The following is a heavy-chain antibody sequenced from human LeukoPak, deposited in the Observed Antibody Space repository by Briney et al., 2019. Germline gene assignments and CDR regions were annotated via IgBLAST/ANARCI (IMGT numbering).Heavy chain of an antibody. J-gene: IGHJ4*02. CDR1: GCTLTNYL. CDR2: IAPSVDTT. D-gene: IGHD2-8*02. V-gene: IGHV1-46*01. CDR3: VREESGGYFDY. Sequence: SSVTVSCLPSGCTLTNYLLHWLRQAPGQGLEWVGRIAPSVDTTNYAQKFRDRVTMTRDTSTNAVYMELRSLRSEDTAVYYCVREESGGYFDYWGQGTLVSVSS.